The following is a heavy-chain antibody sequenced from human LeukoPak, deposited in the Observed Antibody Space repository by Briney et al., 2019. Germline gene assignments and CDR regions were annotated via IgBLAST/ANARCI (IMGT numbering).Heavy chain of an antibody. Sequence: PSETLSLTCAVSGGSISSGGYSWSWIRQPPGKGLEWIGFIYHSGSTQYNPSLKSRVTISGDRSKNQFSLKLSSVTAADTAVYYCARGHCSGGRCPIYYFDYWGQGTLVTVSS. V-gene: IGHV4-30-2*01. CDR1: GGSISSGGYS. D-gene: IGHD2-15*01. CDR3: ARGHCSGGRCPIYYFDY. CDR2: IYHSGST. J-gene: IGHJ4*02.